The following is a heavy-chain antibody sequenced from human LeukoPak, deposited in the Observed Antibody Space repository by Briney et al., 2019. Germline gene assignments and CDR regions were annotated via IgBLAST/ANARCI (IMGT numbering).Heavy chain of an antibody. V-gene: IGHV3-30*04. D-gene: IGHD5-18*01. CDR3: AREVDTAMVWYYYGMDV. J-gene: IGHJ6*02. CDR2: LSYDGRNK. Sequence: GGSLRLSCAASGFTFNSYAMHWVPHAPGKGLVGVAVLSYDGRNKSYAASVKGRFTSSRDNSKNTLYLQMNSLRAEDTAVYYCAREVDTAMVWYYYGMDVWGQGTTVTVSS. CDR1: GFTFNSYA.